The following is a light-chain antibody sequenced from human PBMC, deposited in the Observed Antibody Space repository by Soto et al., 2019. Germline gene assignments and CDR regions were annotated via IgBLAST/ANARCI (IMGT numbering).Light chain of an antibody. CDR3: QQYNNWPYT. J-gene: IGKJ2*01. Sequence: EIVMTQSPATLSVSPGERATLSCRASQGVSSNLAWYQQKPGQAPRLLIYGASTRATGIPARFSGSGSGTEFNLTISSLQSEDFAVYYCQQYNNWPYTFGQGTKLEIK. V-gene: IGKV3-15*01. CDR1: QGVSSN. CDR2: GAS.